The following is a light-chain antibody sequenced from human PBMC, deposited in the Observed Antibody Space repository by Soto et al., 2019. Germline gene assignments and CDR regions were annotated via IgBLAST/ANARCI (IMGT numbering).Light chain of an antibody. V-gene: IGLV1-40*01. CDR3: QSYDSSLSAV. Sequence: QSVLTQPASVSGSPGQSITISCTGSSSNIGAGYDVHWYQQLPGTAPKLLIYGNSNRPSGVPDRFSGSKSGTSASLAITGLQAEDEADYYCQSYDSSLSAVFGTGTKVTVL. CDR1: SSNIGAGYD. CDR2: GNS. J-gene: IGLJ1*01.